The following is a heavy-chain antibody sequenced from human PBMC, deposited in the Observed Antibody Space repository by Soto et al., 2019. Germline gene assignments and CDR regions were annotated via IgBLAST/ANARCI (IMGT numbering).Heavy chain of an antibody. Sequence: QVQLVQSGAEVTKPGSSVKVSCKAPGGTFSRYTINWVRQAPGQGLEWMGRVVPKIGSINFIRKFQGRLTLTADISTRAAFLELSSLRPEAKAVYYCTRGGRESTWNDANCEYWGPGTQVTVSS. J-gene: IGHJ4*02. CDR2: VVPKIGSI. CDR3: TRGGRESTWNDANCEY. CDR1: GGTFSRYT. V-gene: IGHV1-69*02. D-gene: IGHD1-1*01.